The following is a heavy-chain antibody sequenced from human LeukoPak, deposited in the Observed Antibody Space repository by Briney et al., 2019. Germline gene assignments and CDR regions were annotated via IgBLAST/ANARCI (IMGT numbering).Heavy chain of an antibody. J-gene: IGHJ4*02. D-gene: IGHD2-2*01. CDR3: ARDRCSGTSCYAA. CDR1: GFTFSDYY. CDR2: ISSSGSTI. V-gene: IGHV3-11*04. Sequence: GGSLRLSCAASGFTFSDYYMSWIRQAPGKGLEWVSYISSSGSTIYYADSVKGRFTISRDNAKNSLYLQMNSLRAEDTAVYYCARDRCSGTSCYAAWGQGTLVTVSS.